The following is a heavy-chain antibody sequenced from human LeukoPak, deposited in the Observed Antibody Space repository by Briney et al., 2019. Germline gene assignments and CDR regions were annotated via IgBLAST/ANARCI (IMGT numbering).Heavy chain of an antibody. Sequence: PGGSLRLSCAASGFTFSSYGMSWVRQAPGKGLEWVSAISGSGGSTYYADSVKGRFTISRDNSKNTLYLQMNSLRAEDTAVYYCARDAPPGGRSNIDYWGQGTLVTVSS. CDR1: GFTFSSYG. CDR3: ARDAPPGGRSNIDY. CDR2: ISGSGGST. D-gene: IGHD2-8*02. J-gene: IGHJ4*02. V-gene: IGHV3-23*01.